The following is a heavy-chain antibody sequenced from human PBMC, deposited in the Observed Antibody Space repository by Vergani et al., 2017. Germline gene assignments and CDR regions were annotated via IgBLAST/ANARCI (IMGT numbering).Heavy chain of an antibody. V-gene: IGHV3-23*01. D-gene: IGHD3-22*01. CDR3: AKVNVEDYYDSSGYYKTYYYGMDV. J-gene: IGHJ6*02. CDR2: ISGSGGST. Sequence: EVQLLESGGGLVQPGGSLRLSCAASGFTFSSYAMSWVRQAPGKGLEWVSAISGSGGSTYYADSVKGRFTISRDNSKNTLYLQMNSLSAEDTAVYYCAKVNVEDYYDSSGYYKTYYYGMDVWGQGTTVTVSS. CDR1: GFTFSSYA.